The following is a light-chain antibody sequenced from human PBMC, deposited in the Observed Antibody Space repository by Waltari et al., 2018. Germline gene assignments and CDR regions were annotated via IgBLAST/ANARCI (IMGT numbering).Light chain of an antibody. Sequence: SYELTQPPSVSVSPGQRARITCPGDKLTEKYVCWYQRKSGQSPVLIIYQDKKRPSGIPERISGSNSGNIATLTISATQALDEADYFCQAWDNSGVVFGGGTKLTVL. CDR3: QAWDNSGVV. CDR1: KLTEKY. J-gene: IGLJ2*01. V-gene: IGLV3-1*01. CDR2: QDK.